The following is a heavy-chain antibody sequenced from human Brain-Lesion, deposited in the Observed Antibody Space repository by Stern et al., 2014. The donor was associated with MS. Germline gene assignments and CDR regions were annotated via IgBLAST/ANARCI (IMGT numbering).Heavy chain of an antibody. CDR2: IFNSGST. CDR1: GGSISSGGYY. J-gene: IGHJ6*02. V-gene: IGHV4-61*02. CDR3: ARGRVVPGFQYYATDV. D-gene: IGHD2-2*01. Sequence: QLQLQESGPGLVKPSQTLSLSCTVSGGSISSGGYYWSWIRQPAGKGLEWIGRIFNSGSTSYNPSLKSRVTISIETAKNQFPLRLNSMTAADTAVYYCARGRVVPGFQYYATDVWGQGTTVIVSS.